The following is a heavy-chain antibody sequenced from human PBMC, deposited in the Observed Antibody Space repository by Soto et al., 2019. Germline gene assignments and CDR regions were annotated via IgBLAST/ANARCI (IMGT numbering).Heavy chain of an antibody. V-gene: IGHV3-21*01. Sequence: EVRLVESGGGLVKPGGSLRLSCVGSGFVFSSYSMNWVRQAPGKGLEWVSSITSVGTYVYYSDSVEGRFTISRDNAKQSVYLEMSGLRAEDTAIYYCARDLSTTFFGVVPFMDVWGQGTTVTVS. CDR1: GFVFSSYS. D-gene: IGHD3-3*01. CDR3: ARDLSTTFFGVVPFMDV. CDR2: ITSVGTYV. J-gene: IGHJ6*02.